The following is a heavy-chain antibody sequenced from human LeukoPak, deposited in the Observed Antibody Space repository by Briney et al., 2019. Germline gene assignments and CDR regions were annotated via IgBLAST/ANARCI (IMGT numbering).Heavy chain of an antibody. CDR2: INSVGGTT. CDR1: GFTVSSNY. D-gene: IGHD4-17*01. CDR3: ARSHMYGDYGEDI. J-gene: IGHJ3*02. V-gene: IGHV3-11*04. Sequence: NPGGSLRLSCAASGFTVSSNYMSWFRQAPGKGLEWISYINSVGGTTFYADSVKGRFTITRDNANNTLYLQMNSLRAEDAAIYYCARSHMYGDYGEDIWGHGTVVAVSS.